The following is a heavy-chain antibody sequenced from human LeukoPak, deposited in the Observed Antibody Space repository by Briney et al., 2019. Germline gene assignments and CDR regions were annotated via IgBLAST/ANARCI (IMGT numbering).Heavy chain of an antibody. J-gene: IGHJ4*02. V-gene: IGHV3-30*04. CDR3: ARVYLERLTAGYFDH. D-gene: IGHD2-8*01. CDR2: ISYDGRQN. Sequence: SCKASGYTFTSYDINWVRQAPGKGLEWVAVISYDGRQNYYADSVKGRFTISRDNSKNTLYLQMNSLRDEDSAAYYCARVYLERLTAGYFDHWGQGTWVTVSP. CDR1: GYTFTSYD.